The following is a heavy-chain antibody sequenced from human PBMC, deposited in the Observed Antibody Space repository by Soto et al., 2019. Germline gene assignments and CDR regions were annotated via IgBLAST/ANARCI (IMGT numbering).Heavy chain of an antibody. CDR1: GGSISSGGYY. D-gene: IGHD3-3*01. CDR3: ARDRSFWSGYYYYGMDV. CDR2: IYYSGST. J-gene: IGHJ6*02. Sequence: QVQLQESGPGLVKPSQTLSLTCTVSGGSISSGGYYWSWIRQHPGKGLEWIGYIYYSGSTYYNPSLKSRVTISVDTSKNQFSLKLSSVTAADTAVYYCARDRSFWSGYYYYGMDVWGQGTTVTVSS. V-gene: IGHV4-31*03.